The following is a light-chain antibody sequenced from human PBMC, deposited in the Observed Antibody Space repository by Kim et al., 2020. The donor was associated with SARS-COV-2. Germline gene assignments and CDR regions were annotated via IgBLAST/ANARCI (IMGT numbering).Light chain of an antibody. CDR1: QTINSW. J-gene: IGKJ2*01. CDR2: KAS. CDR3: HQYNSYST. Sequence: LSASMEDRVTNTCRASQTINSWLAWYQQKPGKAPKLLIYKASNLESGVPSRFSGSGSGTEFTLTISSLQPDDFATYYCHQYNSYSTFGQGTKLEI. V-gene: IGKV1-5*03.